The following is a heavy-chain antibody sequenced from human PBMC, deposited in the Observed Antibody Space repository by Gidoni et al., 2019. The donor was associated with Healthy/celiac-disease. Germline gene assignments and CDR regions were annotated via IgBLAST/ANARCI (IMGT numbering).Heavy chain of an antibody. CDR2: IRSKANSYAT. CDR3: TRSPPSDY. Sequence: EVQLVESGGGLVQPGGSLQLPCAASGFTFSGSAMHWVRQASGKGLEWVGRIRSKANSYATAYAASVKGRFTISRDDSKNTAYLQMNSLKTEDTAVYYCTRSPPSDYWGQGTLVTVSS. J-gene: IGHJ4*02. V-gene: IGHV3-73*01. CDR1: GFTFSGSA.